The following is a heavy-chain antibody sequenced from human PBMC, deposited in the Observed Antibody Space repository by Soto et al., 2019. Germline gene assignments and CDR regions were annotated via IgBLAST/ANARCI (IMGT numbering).Heavy chain of an antibody. J-gene: IGHJ5*02. Sequence: QVQLVESGGGLVKPGGSLRLSCAASGFTFSDYYMSWIRQAPGKGLEWVSYISSSGSTIYYADSVKGRFTISRDNAKNSLYRQMNSLRAEDTAVYYCAGPRVNGDPTPYNWFDPWGQGTLVTVSS. CDR3: AGPRVNGDPTPYNWFDP. CDR2: ISSSGSTI. V-gene: IGHV3-11*01. D-gene: IGHD4-17*01. CDR1: GFTFSDYY.